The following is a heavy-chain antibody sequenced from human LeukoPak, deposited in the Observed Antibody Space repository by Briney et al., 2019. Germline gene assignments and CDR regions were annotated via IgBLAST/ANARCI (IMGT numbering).Heavy chain of an antibody. V-gene: IGHV1-2*02. CDR2: INPNSGGT. CDR1: GYTFTGYY. Sequence: GASVKVSCKASGYTFTGYYMHWVRQAPGQGLEWMGWINPNSGGTNYAQKFQGRVTMTRDTSISTAYMELSRLRSDDTAVYYCARASSPGYSSSWYSRFDYWGQGTLVTVSS. CDR3: ARASSPGYSSSWYSRFDY. D-gene: IGHD6-13*01. J-gene: IGHJ4*02.